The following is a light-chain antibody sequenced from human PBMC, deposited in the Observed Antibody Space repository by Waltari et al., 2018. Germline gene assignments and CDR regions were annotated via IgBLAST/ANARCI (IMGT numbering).Light chain of an antibody. V-gene: IGKV3-20*01. CDR3: QTYGNLPAT. Sequence: EIVLTQSPGPLSLSPGERATLSCRASQSVGRYLAWYQQKPGQAPRLLIYDASTRATGIPDRFSGSGSGTDFSLTISRLESEDFAVYYCQTYGNLPATFGQGTKVEIK. CDR2: DAS. CDR1: QSVGRY. J-gene: IGKJ1*01.